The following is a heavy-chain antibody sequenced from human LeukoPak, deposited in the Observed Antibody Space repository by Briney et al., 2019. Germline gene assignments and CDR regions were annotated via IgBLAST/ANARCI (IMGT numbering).Heavy chain of an antibody. CDR1: GGSISSYY. CDR2: IYYSGST. V-gene: IGHV4-59*01. J-gene: IGHJ3*02. Sequence: SETLSLTCTVSGGSISSYYWSWIRQPPGKGLEWIGYIYYSGSTNYNPSLKSRVTISVDTSKNQFSLKLSSVTAADTAVYYCARMGAYVSDAFDIWGQGTMVTASS. D-gene: IGHD3-16*01. CDR3: ARMGAYVSDAFDI.